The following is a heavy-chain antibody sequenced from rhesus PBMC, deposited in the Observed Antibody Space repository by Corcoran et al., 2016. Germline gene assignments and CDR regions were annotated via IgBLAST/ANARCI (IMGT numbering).Heavy chain of an antibody. Sequence: VQLQESGPGLVKPSETLSLTCAVSGVSFSSNYWGWIQQPPGKGLEWNEELNGNSGITKYNHAIKGRVTISKDACKNQVFLNLNYVTAAYTAVYYCARDTGTWDEGYWGQGVLVTVSS. D-gene: IGHD1-38*01. CDR1: GVSFSSNY. CDR3: ARDTGTWDEGY. V-gene: IGHV4-80*01. J-gene: IGHJ4*01. CDR2: LNGNSGIT.